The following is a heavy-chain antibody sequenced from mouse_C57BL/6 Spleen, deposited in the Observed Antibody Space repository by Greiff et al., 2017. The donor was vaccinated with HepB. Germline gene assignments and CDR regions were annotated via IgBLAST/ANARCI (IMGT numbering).Heavy chain of an antibody. J-gene: IGHJ1*03. CDR3: ARRAMVTTGYFDV. CDR1: GYAFSSYW. CDR2: IYPGDGDT. D-gene: IGHD2-2*01. Sequence: QVQLKQSGAELVKPGASVKISCKASGYAFSSYWMNWVKQRPGKGLEWIGQIYPGDGDTNYNGKFKGKATLTADKSSSTAYMQLSSLTSEDSAVYFCARRAMVTTGYFDVWGTGTTVTVSS. V-gene: IGHV1-80*01.